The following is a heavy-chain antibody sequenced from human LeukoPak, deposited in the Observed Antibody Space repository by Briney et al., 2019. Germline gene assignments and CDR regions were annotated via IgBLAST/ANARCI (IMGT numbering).Heavy chain of an antibody. V-gene: IGHV1-18*04. CDR1: GYTLTSYG. CDR2: ISAYNGNT. D-gene: IGHD6-19*01. Sequence: GASVKVSCKASGYTLTSYGISWVRQAPGQGLEWMGWISAYNGNTNYAQKLQGRVTMTTDTSTSTAYMELRSLRSDDTAVYYCARDLNVAYSSGWTDYWGQGTLVTVSS. J-gene: IGHJ4*02. CDR3: ARDLNVAYSSGWTDY.